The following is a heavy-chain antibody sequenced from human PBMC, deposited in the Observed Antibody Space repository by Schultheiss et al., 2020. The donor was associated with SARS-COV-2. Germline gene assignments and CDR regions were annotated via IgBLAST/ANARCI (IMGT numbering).Heavy chain of an antibody. CDR1: GGSISSYY. D-gene: IGHD6-13*01. J-gene: IGHJ4*02. Sequence: GSLRLSCTVSGGSISSYYWSWIRQPPGKGLEWIGYIYYSGSTYYNPSLKSRVTISVDTSKNQFSLKLSSVTAADTAVYYCARVGGAAAGTRYYFDYWGQGTLVTVSS. V-gene: IGHV4-59*12. CDR3: ARVGGAAAGTRYYFDY. CDR2: IYYSGST.